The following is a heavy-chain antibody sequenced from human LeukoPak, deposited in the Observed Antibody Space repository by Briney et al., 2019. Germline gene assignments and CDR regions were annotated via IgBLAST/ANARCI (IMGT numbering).Heavy chain of an antibody. D-gene: IGHD3-22*01. CDR2: IIPIFGTA. Sequence: ASVKVSCKASGGTFSSYAISWVRQAPGQGLEWMGGIIPIFGTANYAQKFQGGVTITADESTSTAYMELSSLRSEDTAVYYCARTYDSSGSEYFQHWGQGTLVTVSS. CDR3: ARTYDSSGSEYFQH. J-gene: IGHJ1*01. V-gene: IGHV1-69*13. CDR1: GGTFSSYA.